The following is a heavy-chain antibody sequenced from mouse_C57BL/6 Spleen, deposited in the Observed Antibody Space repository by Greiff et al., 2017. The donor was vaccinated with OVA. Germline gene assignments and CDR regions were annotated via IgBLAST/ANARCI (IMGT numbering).Heavy chain of an antibody. J-gene: IGHJ4*01. CDR2: IYPGSGNT. V-gene: IGHV1-76*01. CDR1: GYTFTDYY. Sequence: VKLQESGAELVRPGASVKLSCKASGYTFTDYYINWVKQRPGQGLEWIARIYPGSGNTYYNEKFKGKATLTAEKSSSTAYMQLSSLTSEDSAVYFCARHYAMDYWGQGTSVTVSS. CDR3: ARHYAMDY.